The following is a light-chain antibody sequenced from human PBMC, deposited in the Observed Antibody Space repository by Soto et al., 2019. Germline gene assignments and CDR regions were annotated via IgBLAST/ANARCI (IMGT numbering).Light chain of an antibody. J-gene: IGLJ2*01. Sequence: QSALTQPASVSGSPGQSITLSCTGTSSDVGGYDYVSWYQQHPGKAPKLMIYEVSNRPSGVSNRFSGSKSGNTASLIISGLQAEDEADYYCSSYTSRSTVVFGGGTKLTVL. CDR1: SSDVGGYDY. CDR3: SSYTSRSTVV. V-gene: IGLV2-14*01. CDR2: EVS.